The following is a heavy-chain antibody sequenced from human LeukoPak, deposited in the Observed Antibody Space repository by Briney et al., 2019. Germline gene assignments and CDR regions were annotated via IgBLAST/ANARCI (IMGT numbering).Heavy chain of an antibody. J-gene: IGHJ4*02. D-gene: IGHD5-24*01. CDR3: ARGNRRNGYNSAFDN. CDR1: DGSISSSGYY. V-gene: IGHV4-39*07. CDR2: IHYGGTT. Sequence: PSETLSLTCTVSDGSISSSGYYWGWIRQPPGKGLEWIACIHYGGTTYYNPSLKSRVTISADTSKSQFSLSLSSVTAADTAVYCCARGNRRNGYNSAFDNWGQGTPVTVSS.